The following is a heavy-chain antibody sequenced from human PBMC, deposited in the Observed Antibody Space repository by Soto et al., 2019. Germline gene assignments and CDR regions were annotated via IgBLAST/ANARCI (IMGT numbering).Heavy chain of an antibody. Sequence: SETLSLTCTVSGGSISSNSYYWGWIRQPPGKGLEWIGCIHYSGSTYYNPSLRSRVTSSVDTSKNQFSLKVSSVTAADTAVYYCARRLFSSTWPSYFDYWGQGTLVTVSS. CDR1: GGSISSNSYY. CDR3: ARRLFSSTWPSYFDY. D-gene: IGHD6-13*01. CDR2: IHYSGST. J-gene: IGHJ4*02. V-gene: IGHV4-39*01.